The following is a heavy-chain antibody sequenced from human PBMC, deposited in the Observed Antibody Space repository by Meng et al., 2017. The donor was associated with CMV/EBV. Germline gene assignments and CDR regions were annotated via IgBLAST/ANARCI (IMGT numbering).Heavy chain of an antibody. Sequence: GESLKISCAASGFTFSSYWMSWVRQAPGKGLEWVANIKQDGSEKYYVDSVKGRFTISRDNAKNSLYLQMHSLRVEDTATYFCARGDTGVFTKGLTAIDYWGQGSLVTVSS. CDR1: GFTFSSYW. CDR2: IKQDGSEK. V-gene: IGHV3-7*01. CDR3: ARGDTGVFTKGLTAIDY. D-gene: IGHD1-14*01. J-gene: IGHJ4*02.